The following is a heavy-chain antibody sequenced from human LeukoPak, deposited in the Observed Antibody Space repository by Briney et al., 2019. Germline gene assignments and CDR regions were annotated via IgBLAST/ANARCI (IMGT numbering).Heavy chain of an antibody. CDR3: ARLARLTLIRGVTGYHSLDV. Sequence: NPSEILSLTCTVSGGSMDSFYWSWIRQSPGGGLEWIGYIYYSGTTNYNPSLRSRLIMSVDTSKNQFSLKLISVTAADTAVYYRARLARLTLIRGVTGYHSLDVWGKGTKVTVSS. CDR1: GGSMDSFY. J-gene: IGHJ6*04. D-gene: IGHD3-10*01. CDR2: IYYSGTT. V-gene: IGHV4-59*01.